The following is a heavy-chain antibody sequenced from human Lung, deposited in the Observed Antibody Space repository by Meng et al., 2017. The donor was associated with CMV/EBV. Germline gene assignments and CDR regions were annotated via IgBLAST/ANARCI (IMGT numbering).Heavy chain of an antibody. CDR2: IYHSGSN. J-gene: IGHJ4*02. CDR3: ASFPPPGKQWLVTDY. V-gene: IGHV4-4*02. D-gene: IGHD6-19*01. Sequence: VQLQGSGPGLVKPSGTLSLTCAVSGGAISSSNWWSWVRQPPGKGLEWIGEIYHSGSNNYNPSLKSRVTISVDKSKNQFSLKLSSVTAADTAVYYCASFPPPGKQWLVTDYWGQGTLVTVSS. CDR1: GGAISSSNW.